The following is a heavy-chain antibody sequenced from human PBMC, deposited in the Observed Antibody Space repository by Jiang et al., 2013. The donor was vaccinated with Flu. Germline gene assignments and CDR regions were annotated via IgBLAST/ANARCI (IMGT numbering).Heavy chain of an antibody. CDR3: ARTYGDYGLDY. CDR1: DYTFTNYG. Sequence: SCTASDYTFTNYGISWVRQAPGQRLEWLGWISGYSGNTKYAQKLQDRVTMTADTSTSTAYMELRSLRSDDTAVYYCARTYGDYGLDYWGQGTLVTVSS. D-gene: IGHD4-17*01. CDR2: ISGYSGNT. V-gene: IGHV1-18*04. J-gene: IGHJ4*02.